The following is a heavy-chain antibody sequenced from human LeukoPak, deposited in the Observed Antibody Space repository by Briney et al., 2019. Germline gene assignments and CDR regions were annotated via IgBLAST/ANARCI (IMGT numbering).Heavy chain of an antibody. J-gene: IGHJ4*02. Sequence: GASVKVSCKVSGYTLTELSMHWVRQAPGKGLEWMGGFDPEDGETIYAQKFQGRVTMTEDTSTDTAYMELSSLRSEDTAVYYCATVLSSDTTVTTTPGGYFDYWGQGTLVTVSS. CDR2: FDPEDGET. CDR3: ATVLSSDTTVTTTPGGYFDY. CDR1: GYTLTELS. V-gene: IGHV1-24*01. D-gene: IGHD4-11*01.